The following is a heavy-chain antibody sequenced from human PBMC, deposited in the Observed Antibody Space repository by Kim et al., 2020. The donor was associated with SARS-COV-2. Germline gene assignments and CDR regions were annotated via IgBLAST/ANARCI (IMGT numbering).Heavy chain of an antibody. CDR3: ARRRKATGYSSGGTDY. V-gene: IGHV1-18*01. Sequence: ASVKVSCKASGYTFTSYGISWVRQAPGQGLEWMGWISAYNGNTNYAQKLQGRVTMTTDTSTSTAYMELRSLRSDDTAVYYCARRRKATGYSSGGTDYWGQGTLVTVSS. CDR1: GYTFTSYG. CDR2: ISAYNGNT. D-gene: IGHD6-19*01. J-gene: IGHJ4*02.